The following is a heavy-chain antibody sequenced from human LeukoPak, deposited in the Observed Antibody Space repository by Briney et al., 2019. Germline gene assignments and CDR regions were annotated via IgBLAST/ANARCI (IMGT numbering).Heavy chain of an antibody. CDR3: AKDHGFWSGYLF. J-gene: IGHJ4*02. Sequence: GGALRLSCEASGFLFKSNGMHWVRQAPGKGREWVAFIRSDGNVTKYLDSVKGRFTISRDNSENTLYLQVTNLRPDDTAVYFCAKDHGFWSGYLFWGQGTLVTVSS. V-gene: IGHV3-30*02. CDR2: IRSDGNVT. CDR1: GFLFKSNG. D-gene: IGHD3-3*01.